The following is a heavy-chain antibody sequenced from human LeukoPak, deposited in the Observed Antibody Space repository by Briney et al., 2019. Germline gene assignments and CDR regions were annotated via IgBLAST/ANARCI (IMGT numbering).Heavy chain of an antibody. D-gene: IGHD2-15*01. CDR3: AKGVAHFDY. Sequence: PGGSLRLSCAATGFPFYGYWMTWLRQAPGKGLEWVANIKHDESETNYADSVKGRFTISRDNSKNTLYLQMNSLRAEDTAVYYCAKGVAHFDYWGQGTLVTVSS. V-gene: IGHV3-7*03. J-gene: IGHJ4*02. CDR2: IKHDESET. CDR1: GFPFYGYW.